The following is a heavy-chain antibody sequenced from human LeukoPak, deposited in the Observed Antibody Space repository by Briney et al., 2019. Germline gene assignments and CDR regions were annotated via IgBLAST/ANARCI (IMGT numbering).Heavy chain of an antibody. J-gene: IGHJ3*02. Sequence: GGSLRLSCADSGFTFSSYWMHWVRQAPGKGLVWVSRIKNDGSSTNYADSVKGRFTISRDNAKNTLYLQMNSLRAEDTAVYYCARLTFGGYSGSGSDIWGQGTMVTVSS. CDR1: GFTFSSYW. CDR2: IKNDGSST. CDR3: ARLTFGGYSGSGSDI. D-gene: IGHD3-10*01. V-gene: IGHV3-74*01.